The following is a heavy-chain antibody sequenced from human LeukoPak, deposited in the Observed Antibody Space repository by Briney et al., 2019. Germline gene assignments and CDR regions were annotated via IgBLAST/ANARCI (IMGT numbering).Heavy chain of an antibody. CDR2: IYYSGST. V-gene: IGHV4-59*12. CDR1: GFTFSNYW. D-gene: IGHD3-10*01. Sequence: GSLRLSCAASGFTFSNYWMSWIRQPPGKGLEWIGYIYYSGSTNYNPSLKSRVTISVDTSKNQFSLRLSSVTAADTAVYYCARGRGEGRGISMVRGVRAPSYNWFDPWGHGTLVTVSS. CDR3: ARGRGEGRGISMVRGVRAPSYNWFDP. J-gene: IGHJ5*02.